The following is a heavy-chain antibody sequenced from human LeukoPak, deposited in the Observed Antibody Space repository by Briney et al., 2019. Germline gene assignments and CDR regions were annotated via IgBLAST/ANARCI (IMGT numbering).Heavy chain of an antibody. V-gene: IGHV3-9*01. CDR1: GFTFDDYA. J-gene: IGHJ3*02. CDR3: ARTCGGDCLYAFDI. CDR2: ISWNSGST. D-gene: IGHD2-21*02. Sequence: GRSLRLSCAASGFTFDDYAMHWVRQPPGKGPEWVSSISWNSGSTTYADSVKGRFTISRDSAKNALYLQMNSLRAEDTAVYYCARTCGGDCLYAFDIWGQGTMVTVSS.